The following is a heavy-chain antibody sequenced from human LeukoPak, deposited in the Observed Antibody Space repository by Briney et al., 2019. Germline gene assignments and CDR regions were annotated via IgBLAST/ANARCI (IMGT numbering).Heavy chain of an antibody. CDR1: GSTFSSYS. CDR2: ISSSSSYI. J-gene: IGHJ4*02. D-gene: IGHD4-17*01. CDR3: AREMTTVTTYGY. Sequence: PGGSLRLSCAASGSTFSSYSMNWVRQAPGKGLEWVSSISSSSSYIYYADSVKSRFTISRDNAKNSLYLQMNSLRAEDTAVYYCAREMTTVTTYGYWGQGTLVTVSS. V-gene: IGHV3-21*01.